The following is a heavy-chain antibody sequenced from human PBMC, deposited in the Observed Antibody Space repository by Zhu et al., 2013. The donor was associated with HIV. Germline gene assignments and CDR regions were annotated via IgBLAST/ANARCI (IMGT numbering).Heavy chain of an antibody. CDR1: GGTFSSYA. V-gene: IGHV1-69*01. CDR3: ARDTTLDTAMVFPPIDI. Sequence: QVQLVQSGAEVKKPGSSVKVSCKASGGTFSSYAISWVRQAPGQGLEWMGGIIPIFGTANYAQKFQGRVTITADESTSTAYMELSSLRSEDTAVYYCARDTTLDTAMVFPPIDIWGQGTMVTVSS. J-gene: IGHJ3*02. D-gene: IGHD5-18*01. CDR2: IIPIFGTA.